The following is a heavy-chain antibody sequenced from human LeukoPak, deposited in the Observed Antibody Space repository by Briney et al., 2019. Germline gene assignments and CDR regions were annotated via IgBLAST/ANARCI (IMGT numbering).Heavy chain of an antibody. V-gene: IGHV3-21*04. Sequence: PGGSLRLSCAAPGFTSSRMNWVRQAPGKGLEWVSSISSSSSYIYYADSVKGRFTISRDNAKNSLYLQMNSLRAEDTALYYCARGCGSVLDYWGQGTLVTVSS. CDR3: ARGCGSVLDY. J-gene: IGHJ4*02. CDR2: ISSSSSYI. CDR1: GFTSSR. D-gene: IGHD3-10*01.